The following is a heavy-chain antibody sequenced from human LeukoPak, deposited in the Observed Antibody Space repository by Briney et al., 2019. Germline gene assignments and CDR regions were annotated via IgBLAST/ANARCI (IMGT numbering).Heavy chain of an antibody. CDR2: IQHDGNVK. V-gene: IGHV3-7*01. CDR3: GNQCSGGTCPEH. CDR1: GFSISRYW. J-gene: IGHJ1*01. Sequence: GGSLRLSCAASGFSISRYWMTWVRQAPGKGLEWVGNIQHDGNVKHYVDSVRGRFSISRDNAKNSVYLQMNSLRAEDSAVYFCGNQCSGGTCPEHWGQGTQVTVSS. D-gene: IGHD2-15*01.